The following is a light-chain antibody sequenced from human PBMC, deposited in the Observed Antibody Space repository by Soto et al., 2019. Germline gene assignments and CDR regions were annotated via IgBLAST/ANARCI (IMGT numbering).Light chain of an antibody. CDR2: KVS. J-gene: IGKJ1*01. V-gene: IGKV1-5*03. CDR3: QQYNRYSPET. Sequence: DIQMTQSPSTLSASVGDRVTITCRASQSFSGWLAWYQQKPGNAPKLLIYKVSSLGSGVPSRFSGSGPGTESTLIISSLQPDDFATYYCQQYNRYSPETFGQGTKVDIK. CDR1: QSFSGW.